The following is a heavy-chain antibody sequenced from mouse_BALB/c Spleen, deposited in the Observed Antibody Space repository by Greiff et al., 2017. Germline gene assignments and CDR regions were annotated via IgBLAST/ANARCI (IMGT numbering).Heavy chain of an antibody. CDR3: AREDYGSSSWFAY. Sequence: VQLQQSGAELVRPGTSVKVSCKASGYAFTNYLIEWVKQRPGQGLEWIGVINPGSGGTNYNEKFKGKATLTADKSSSTAYMQLSSLTSDDSAVYFCAREDYGSSSWFAYWGQGTLVTVSA. V-gene: IGHV1-54*01. CDR1: GYAFTNYL. J-gene: IGHJ3*01. CDR2: INPGSGGT. D-gene: IGHD1-1*01.